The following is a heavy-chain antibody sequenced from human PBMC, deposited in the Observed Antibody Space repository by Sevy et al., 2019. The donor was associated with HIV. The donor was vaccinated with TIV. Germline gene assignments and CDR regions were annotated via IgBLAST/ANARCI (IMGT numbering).Heavy chain of an antibody. V-gene: IGHV3-21*01. CDR2: ISSSSSYI. Sequence: GGSLRLSCAASGFTFSSYSMNWVRQAPGKGLEWVSSISSSSSYIYYADSVKGRFTISRDNVKNSLYLQMNSLRAEDTAVYYCARDLWGSSSPYYYYYGMDVWGQGTTVTVSS. J-gene: IGHJ6*02. D-gene: IGHD6-6*01. CDR1: GFTFSSYS. CDR3: ARDLWGSSSPYYYYYGMDV.